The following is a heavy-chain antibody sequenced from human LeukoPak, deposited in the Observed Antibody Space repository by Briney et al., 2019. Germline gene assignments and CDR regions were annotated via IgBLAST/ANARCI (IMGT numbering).Heavy chain of an antibody. V-gene: IGHV4-39*01. D-gene: IGHD3-22*01. J-gene: IGHJ4*02. Sequence: PSETLSLTCTVSGGSISSGSYYWSWIRQHPGEGLEWIGYSYYSGSTYYNPSLRSRVTISVDTSKNQFSLKLSSVTAADTAVYYCAKYYYDSSGYSSADYWGQGTLVTVSS. CDR2: SYYSGST. CDR3: AKYYYDSSGYSSADY. CDR1: GGSISSGSYY.